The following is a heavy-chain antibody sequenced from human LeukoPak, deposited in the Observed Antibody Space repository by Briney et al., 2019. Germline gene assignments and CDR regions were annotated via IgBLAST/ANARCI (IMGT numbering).Heavy chain of an antibody. V-gene: IGHV4-34*01. CDR2: IYYSGST. CDR3: ATSGYSYVKNYYYYGMDV. D-gene: IGHD5-18*01. J-gene: IGHJ6*02. CDR1: GGSFSGHY. Sequence: SETLSLTCAVYGGSFSGHYWSWIRQPPGKGLEWIGSIYYSGSTYYNPSLKSRVTISVDTSKNQFSLKLSSVTAADTAVYYCATSGYSYVKNYYYYGMDVWGQGTTVTVSS.